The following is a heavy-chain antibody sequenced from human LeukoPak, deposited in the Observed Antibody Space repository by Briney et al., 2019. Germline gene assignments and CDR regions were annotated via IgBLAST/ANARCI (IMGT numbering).Heavy chain of an antibody. CDR1: GFTFSSYI. CDR2: ISSSSSTI. Sequence: GGSLRLSCAASGFTFSSYIMNWVRQAPGKGLEWVSYISSSSSTIYYADSVKGRFTISRDNAKNSLYLQMNSLRAEDTAVYYCAREDVVVPPYGMDVWGQGTTVTVSS. J-gene: IGHJ6*02. V-gene: IGHV3-48*01. CDR3: AREDVVVPPYGMDV. D-gene: IGHD2-2*01.